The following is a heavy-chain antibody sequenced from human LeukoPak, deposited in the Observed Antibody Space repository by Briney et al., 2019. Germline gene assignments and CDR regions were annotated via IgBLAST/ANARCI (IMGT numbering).Heavy chain of an antibody. CDR1: GGSISSGGYY. D-gene: IGHD4-17*01. Sequence: PSQTLSLTCTVSGGSISSGGYYWSWIRQHPGKGLGWIGYIYSSGSTYYNPSLKSRVTISVDTSKNQFSLKLSSVTAADTAVYYCARILYGDYRFDFWGQGILVTVSS. CDR2: IYSSGST. V-gene: IGHV4-31*03. J-gene: IGHJ4*02. CDR3: ARILYGDYRFDF.